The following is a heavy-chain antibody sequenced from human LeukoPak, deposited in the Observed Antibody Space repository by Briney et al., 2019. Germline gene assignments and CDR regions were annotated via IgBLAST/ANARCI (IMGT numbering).Heavy chain of an antibody. CDR2: ISYDGSNK. CDR3: ARDFLGTVDY. CDR1: GFTFSSYA. D-gene: IGHD4-17*01. Sequence: GGSLRLSCAASGFTFSSYAMHWVRQAPGKGLEWVAVISYDGSNKYYADSVKGRFTISRDNSKNTLYLQMNSLRAEDTAVYYCARDFLGTVDYWGQGTLVTVSS. V-gene: IGHV3-30-3*01. J-gene: IGHJ4*02.